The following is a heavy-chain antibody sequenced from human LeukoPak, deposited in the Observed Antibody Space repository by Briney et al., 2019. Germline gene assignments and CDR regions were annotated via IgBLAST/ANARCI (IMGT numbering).Heavy chain of an antibody. J-gene: IGHJ3*02. D-gene: IGHD3-3*01. CDR2: ISNVSVDS. CDR1: GFMFSDYY. V-gene: IGHV3-11*06. CDR3: ARRDWVSGAVRAFDI. Sequence: GGSLRLSCAGSGFMFSDYYMRWIRQAPGKGQERVSYISNVSVDSYYVDSVRGRFTISRDSAKKSMYLQMSGLRVEDTAVYYCARRDWVSGAVRAFDIWGQGTMVTVSS.